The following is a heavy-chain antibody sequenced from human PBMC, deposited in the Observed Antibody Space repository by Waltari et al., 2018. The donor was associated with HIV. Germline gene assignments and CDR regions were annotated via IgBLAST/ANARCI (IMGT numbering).Heavy chain of an antibody. Sequence: EVQLVESGGGLVQPGGSLRLSCAASGFTFSDFWMSWVRQSPGKGLELVATINTDGSKKYSVDSVKDRFTVSRDMSSNSLYLQMRSLRLEDTAVYFCARGGRAQAFDIWGRGTMVVVSS. CDR1: GFTFSDFW. CDR3: ARGGRAQAFDI. D-gene: IGHD1-26*01. CDR2: INTDGSKK. V-gene: IGHV3-7*01. J-gene: IGHJ3*02.